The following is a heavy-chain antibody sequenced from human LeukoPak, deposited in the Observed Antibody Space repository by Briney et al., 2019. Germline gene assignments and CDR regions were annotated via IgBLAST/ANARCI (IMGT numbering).Heavy chain of an antibody. CDR2: IYTSGST. Sequence: SETLSLTCTVTGGSISSYYWSWIRQPAGKGLEWIGRIYTSGSTNYNPSLKSRVTMSVDTSKNQFSLKLSSVTAADTAVYYCARDLYGGYCSRTSCYGNFFDPWGQGTLVTVSS. CDR3: ARDLYGGYCSRTSCYGNFFDP. D-gene: IGHD2-2*01. V-gene: IGHV4-4*07. CDR1: GGSISSYY. J-gene: IGHJ5*02.